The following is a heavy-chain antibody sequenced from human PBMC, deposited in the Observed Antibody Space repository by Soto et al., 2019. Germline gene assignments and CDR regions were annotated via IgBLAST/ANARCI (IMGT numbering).Heavy chain of an antibody. CDR3: ARDDRHYYDRGGFDF. V-gene: IGHV4-30-4*01. CDR1: GGSISSGDCY. Sequence: PSETLSLTCTVSGGSISSGDCYWSWIRQPPGKGLEWIGFMYYSGSTFYNPSLKSRVTISLDTSKNQFSLRLSSVTAADTAVYYCARDDRHYYDRGGFDFWGRGTLVTVSS. CDR2: MYYSGST. J-gene: IGHJ4*02. D-gene: IGHD3-22*01.